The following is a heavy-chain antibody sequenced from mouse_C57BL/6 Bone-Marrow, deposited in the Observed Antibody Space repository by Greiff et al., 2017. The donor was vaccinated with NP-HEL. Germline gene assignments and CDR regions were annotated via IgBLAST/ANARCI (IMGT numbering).Heavy chain of an antibody. CDR2: IYPRSGNT. V-gene: IGHV1-81*01. J-gene: IGHJ3*01. Sequence: QVQLQQSGAELARPGASVKLSCKASGYTFTSYGISWVKQRTGQGLEWIGEIYPRSGNTYYNEKFKGKATLTADKSSSTAYMELRSLTSEDSAVYFCARSEDGGAWFAYWGQGTLVTVSA. CDR3: ARSEDGGAWFAY. CDR1: GYTFTSYG.